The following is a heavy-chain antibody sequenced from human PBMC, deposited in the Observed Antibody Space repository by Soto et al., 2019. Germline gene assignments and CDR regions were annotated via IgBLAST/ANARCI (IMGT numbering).Heavy chain of an antibody. D-gene: IGHD2-15*01. Sequence: VQLQQWGAGLLKPSETLSLTCAVYGGSFSGYYWSWIRQPPGKGLEWIGEINHSGSTNYNPSLKSRVTISVDTSKKQFSLKLSSVTAADTAVYYCARDTPYCSGGSCYLDYWGQGTLVTVFS. CDR3: ARDTPYCSGGSCYLDY. CDR1: GGSFSGYY. CDR2: INHSGST. V-gene: IGHV4-34*01. J-gene: IGHJ4*02.